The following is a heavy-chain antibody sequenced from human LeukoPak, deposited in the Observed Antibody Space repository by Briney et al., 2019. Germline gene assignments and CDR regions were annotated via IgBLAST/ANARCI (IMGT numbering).Heavy chain of an antibody. CDR2: ISYDGSNK. CDR3: LTVVETTIAAFDI. D-gene: IGHD1-26*01. CDR1: GFTFSSYA. J-gene: IGHJ3*02. V-gene: IGHV3-30-3*01. Sequence: GRSLRLSCAASGFTFSSYAMHWVRQAPGKGLEWVAVISYDGSNKYYADSVKGRFTISTDNAKKTLYLQMNSLRVEDTAVYYCLTVVETTIAAFDIWGQGTMVTVSS.